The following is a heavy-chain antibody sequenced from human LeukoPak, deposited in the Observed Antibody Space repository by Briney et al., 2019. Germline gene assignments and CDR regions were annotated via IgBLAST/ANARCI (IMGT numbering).Heavy chain of an antibody. D-gene: IGHD3-22*01. Sequence: SETLSLTCAVYGGSFSGYYWSWIRQPPGKGLEWIGEINHSGSTNYNPSLKSRVTISVDTSKNQFSLKLSSVTAADTAVDYCARDPHTYYYDSSGYSGAFDIWGQGTMVTVSS. V-gene: IGHV4-34*01. CDR1: GGSFSGYY. CDR3: ARDPHTYYYDSSGYSGAFDI. J-gene: IGHJ3*02. CDR2: INHSGST.